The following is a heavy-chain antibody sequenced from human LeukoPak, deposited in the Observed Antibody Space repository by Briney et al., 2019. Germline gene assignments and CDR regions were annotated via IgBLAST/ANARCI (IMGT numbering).Heavy chain of an antibody. V-gene: IGHV1-2*02. Sequence: GASVKVSCKASGYTFTGYFMHWVRQAPGQGLEWMGWINPNSGGTNYAQKFQGRVTMTRDTSISTAYMELSRLTSDDTAVYYCARDLDSGSYLSLNNWFDPWGQGTLVTVSS. CDR2: INPNSGGT. CDR3: ARDLDSGSYLSLNNWFDP. D-gene: IGHD3-10*01. CDR1: GYTFTGYF. J-gene: IGHJ5*02.